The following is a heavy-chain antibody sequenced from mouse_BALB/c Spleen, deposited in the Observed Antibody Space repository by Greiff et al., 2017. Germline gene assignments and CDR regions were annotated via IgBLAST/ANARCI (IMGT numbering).Heavy chain of an antibody. Sequence: VQGVESGAELVKPGASVKLSCKASGYTFTSYYMYWVKQRPGQGLEWIGEINPSNGGTNFNEKFKSKATLTVDKSSSTAYMQLSSLTSEDSAVYYCTRLIITTAHYYAMDYWGQGTSVTVSS. CDR2: INPSNGGT. J-gene: IGHJ4*01. CDR1: GYTFTSYY. CDR3: TRLIITTAHYYAMDY. V-gene: IGHV1S81*02. D-gene: IGHD1-1*01.